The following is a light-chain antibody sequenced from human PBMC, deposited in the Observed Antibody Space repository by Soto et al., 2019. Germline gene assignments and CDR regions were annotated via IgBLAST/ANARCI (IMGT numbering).Light chain of an antibody. V-gene: IGKV1-27*01. J-gene: IGKJ1*01. Sequence: DLQMTQSPSSLSASVGDRVTIACRASQGISNYVAWYQQKPGKVPKLLIYAASTLQSGVPSRFSGSRSGTDFTLTISSLQPEDVATYYCQKYNSVPRTFGQGTKVEIK. CDR2: AAS. CDR3: QKYNSVPRT. CDR1: QGISNY.